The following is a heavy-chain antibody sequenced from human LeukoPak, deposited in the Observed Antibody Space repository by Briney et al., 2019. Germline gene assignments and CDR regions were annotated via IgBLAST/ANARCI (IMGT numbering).Heavy chain of an antibody. CDR2: ISGSGGST. CDR3: ARASSSWSQIDY. J-gene: IGHJ4*02. Sequence: GGSLRLSCAASGFTVSSKYMSWVRQAPGKGLEWVSAISGSGGSTYYADSVKGRFTISRDNSRNTLYLQMNSLRAEDTAVFYCARASSSWSQIDYWGQGTLVTVSS. V-gene: IGHV3-23*01. D-gene: IGHD6-13*01. CDR1: GFTVSSKY.